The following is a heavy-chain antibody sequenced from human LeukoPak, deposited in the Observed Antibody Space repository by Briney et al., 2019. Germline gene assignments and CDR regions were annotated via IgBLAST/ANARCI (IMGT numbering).Heavy chain of an antibody. D-gene: IGHD3-16*01. V-gene: IGHV3-72*01. CDR1: GFTLSDHY. J-gene: IGHJ4*02. CDR2: TRNKANSYTT. Sequence: RGSLRLSCAASGFTLSDHYMDWVRQAAGKGLEWVGRTRNKANSYTTEYAASVKGRFTISRADSKNSLYLQMNSLKTEDTAVYYCVREVRGSRSFDYWGQGTLVTVSS. CDR3: VREVRGSRSFDY.